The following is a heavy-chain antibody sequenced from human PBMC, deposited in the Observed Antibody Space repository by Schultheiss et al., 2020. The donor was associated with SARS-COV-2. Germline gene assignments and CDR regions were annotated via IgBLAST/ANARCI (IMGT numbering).Heavy chain of an antibody. CDR2: IYYNGNA. CDR3: ARGFRTSLGASWFAS. CDR1: GDSISSNY. J-gene: IGHJ5*01. V-gene: IGHV4-59*08. D-gene: IGHD2/OR15-2a*01. Sequence: SETLSLTCTVSGDSISSNYWNWIRQPPGKGLEWMGHIYYNGNAKYNPSLETRVTISLDTSKNQFSLKLTSVTAADTAVYYCARGFRTSLGASWFASWGQGLLVTVSS.